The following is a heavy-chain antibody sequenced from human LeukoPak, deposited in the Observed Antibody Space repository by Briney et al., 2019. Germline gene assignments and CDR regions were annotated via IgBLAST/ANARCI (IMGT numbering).Heavy chain of an antibody. V-gene: IGHV3-21*01. J-gene: IGHJ4*02. CDR2: IGPTGTDR. D-gene: IGHD1-14*01. Sequence: TGGSLRLSCAASGFTFSSCGFNWVRQAPGKGLEWVSSIGPTGTDRYYADSVRGQFTISRDNAKNSMYLQMDSLRDEDTAVYYCATETIGRHYDYWGQGTLLTVSS. CDR3: ATETIGRHYDY. CDR1: GFTFSSCG.